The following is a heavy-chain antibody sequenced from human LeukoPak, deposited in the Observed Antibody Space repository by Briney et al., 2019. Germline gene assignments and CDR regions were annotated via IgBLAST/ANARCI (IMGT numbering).Heavy chain of an antibody. CDR1: GFTFSTYA. V-gene: IGHV3-23*01. CDR2: ISGGSSST. J-gene: IGHJ4*02. D-gene: IGHD6-13*01. CDR3: ARVGALSSSWLLY. Sequence: GGSLRLSCAASGFTFSTYAMSWVRQAPGKGLEWVSNISGGSSSTYYADSVKGRFTISRDDSKNTLHLQMNSLRAEDTAVYFCARVGALSSSWLLYWGQGTLVTVSS.